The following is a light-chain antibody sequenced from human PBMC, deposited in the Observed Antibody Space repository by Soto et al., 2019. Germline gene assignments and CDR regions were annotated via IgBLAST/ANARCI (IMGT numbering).Light chain of an antibody. J-gene: IGKJ5*01. CDR2: GAS. CDR3: QQRSNWPHSIT. CDR1: ETVRSN. V-gene: IGKV3-15*01. Sequence: RVLTQSLDTLSVSPSGRACLXCMASETVRSNLAWYQQKPGQAPRLLIYGASTRATGIPARFSGSGSATEFTLTISSLQSEDFAVYYCQQRSNWPHSITFGQGTRLEIK.